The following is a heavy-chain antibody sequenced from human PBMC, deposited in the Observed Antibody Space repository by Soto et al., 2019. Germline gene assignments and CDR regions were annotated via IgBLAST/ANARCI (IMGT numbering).Heavy chain of an antibody. Sequence: LSLTCTVSGGSISSGGYYWSWIRQHPGKGLEWIGYIYYSGSTYYNPSLKSRVTISVDTSKNQFSLKLSSVTAADTAVYYCATIQLGPNWFDPWGQGTLVTVSS. CDR3: ATIQLGPNWFDP. V-gene: IGHV4-31*03. CDR1: GGSISSGGYY. D-gene: IGHD2-2*01. J-gene: IGHJ5*02. CDR2: IYYSGST.